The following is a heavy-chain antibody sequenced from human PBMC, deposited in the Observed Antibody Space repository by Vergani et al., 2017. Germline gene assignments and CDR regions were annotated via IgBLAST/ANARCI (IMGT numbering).Heavy chain of an antibody. Sequence: EVQLLESGGGLVQPGGSLRLSCAASGFTFSSYAMSWVRQAPGKGLEWVSAISGSGGSTNYADSVKCRFTISRDNSKNTLYLQMNSLRAEDTAVYYCAKGPLKWGNGWVDYWGQGTLVTVSS. CDR2: ISGSGGST. J-gene: IGHJ4*02. D-gene: IGHD7-27*01. CDR1: GFTFSSYA. V-gene: IGHV3-23*01. CDR3: AKGPLKWGNGWVDY.